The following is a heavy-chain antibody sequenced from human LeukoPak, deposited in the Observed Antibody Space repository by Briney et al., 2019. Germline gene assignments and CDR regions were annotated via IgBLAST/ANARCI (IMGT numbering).Heavy chain of an antibody. CDR1: GFTFSSYA. J-gene: IGHJ4*02. V-gene: IGHV3-30-3*01. Sequence: GGSLRLSCAASGFTFSSYAMHWVRQAPGKGLEWVAVISYDGSNKYYADSVKGRFTISRDNSKNTLYLQMNSLRAEDTAVYYCASSHEGWLRFDYWGQGTLVTVSS. CDR2: ISYDGSNK. CDR3: ASSHEGWLRFDY. D-gene: IGHD5-24*01.